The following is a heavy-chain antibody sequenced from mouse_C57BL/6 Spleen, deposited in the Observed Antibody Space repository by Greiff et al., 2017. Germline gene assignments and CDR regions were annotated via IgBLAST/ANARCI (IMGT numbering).Heavy chain of an antibody. CDR1: GYTFTDYN. V-gene: IGHV1-22*01. J-gene: IGHJ2*01. CDR3: ARRFVTTVAFDY. CDR2: INPNNGGT. Sequence: VQLQQSGPELVKPGASVKMSCKASGYTFTDYNMPWVKQTHGKSLEWIGYINPNNGGTSYNHKFKGKATLTVNKSSSTAYMELRSLTSEDSAVYYCARRFVTTVAFDYWGQGTTLTVSS. D-gene: IGHD1-1*01.